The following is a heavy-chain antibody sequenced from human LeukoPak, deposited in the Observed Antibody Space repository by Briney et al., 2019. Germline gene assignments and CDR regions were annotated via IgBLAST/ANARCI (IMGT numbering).Heavy chain of an antibody. J-gene: IGHJ3*02. CDR1: GGSISSSSYY. D-gene: IGHD6-19*01. CDR2: IYYSGST. V-gene: IGHV4-39*01. CDR3: ARPYSSGWFHGPGYAFDI. Sequence: SETLSLTCTVSGGSISSSSYYWGWIRQPPGKGLEWIGSIYYSGSTYYNPSLKSRVTISVDTSKNQFSLKLSSVTAADTAVYYCARPYSSGWFHGPGYAFDIWGQGTMVTVSS.